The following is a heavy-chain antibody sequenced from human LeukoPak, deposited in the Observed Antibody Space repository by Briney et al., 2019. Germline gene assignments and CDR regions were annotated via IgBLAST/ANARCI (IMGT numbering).Heavy chain of an antibody. J-gene: IGHJ6*02. Sequence: ASVKVSCKASGYTFTSYGISWGRQAPGQGLEWRGWISAYNGNTNYAQKLQGRVTITQDTSTSTAYLELRSLRSDPTAVYYCARDHRNRGRITNYSYYGMDVWGQGTTVTVSS. CDR1: GYTFTSYG. V-gene: IGHV1-18*01. CDR3: ARDHRNRGRITNYSYYGMDV. D-gene: IGHD3-10*01. CDR2: ISAYNGNT.